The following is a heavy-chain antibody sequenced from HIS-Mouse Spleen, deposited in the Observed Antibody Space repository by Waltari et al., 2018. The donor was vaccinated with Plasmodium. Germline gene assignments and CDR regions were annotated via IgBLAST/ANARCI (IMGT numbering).Heavy chain of an antibody. Sequence: QVQLVESGGGVVQPGRSLRLSCAASGFTFSSYGMHWFRQAPGKGREGVAFISYVGSNKYYADSGKGRFTISRDNSKNTLYLQMNSLRAEDTAVYYCAKDRRSSSWYVDYWGQGTLVTVSS. CDR2: ISYVGSNK. CDR1: GFTFSSYG. J-gene: IGHJ4*02. D-gene: IGHD6-13*01. V-gene: IGHV3-30*18. CDR3: AKDRRSSSWYVDY.